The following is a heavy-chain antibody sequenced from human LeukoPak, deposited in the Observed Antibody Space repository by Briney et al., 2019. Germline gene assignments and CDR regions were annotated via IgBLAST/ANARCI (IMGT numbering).Heavy chain of an antibody. CDR1: GGSFSGDF. CDR3: VRHVARAFDI. CDR2: INHSGST. J-gene: IGHJ3*02. V-gene: IGHV4-34*01. Sequence: PSETLSLTCAVYGGSFSGDFWSWIRQSPGKGLEWIGEINHSGSTKYNPSLKSRVTISIDTSKNQLSLKLSSVTAADTAVYSCVRHVARAFDIWGQGTKVTVSS.